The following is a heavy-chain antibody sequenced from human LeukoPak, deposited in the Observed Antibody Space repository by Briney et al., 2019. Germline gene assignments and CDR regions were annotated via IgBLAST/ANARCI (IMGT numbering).Heavy chain of an antibody. CDR2: ISGSGGST. V-gene: IGHV3-23*01. CDR1: GFTLSSYA. Sequence: GGSLRLSCAASGFTLSSYAMSWVRQAPGKGLEWVSAISGSGGSTYYADSVKGRFTISRDNSKNTLYLQMNSLRAEDTAVYYCATRSGYYQPFDYWGQGTLVTVSS. J-gene: IGHJ4*02. D-gene: IGHD3-22*01. CDR3: ATRSGYYQPFDY.